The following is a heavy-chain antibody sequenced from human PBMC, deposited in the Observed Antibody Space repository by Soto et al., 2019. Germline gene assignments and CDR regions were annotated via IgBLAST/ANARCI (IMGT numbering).Heavy chain of an antibody. CDR1: GGTFSSYA. CDR3: AREGDYGNAFDI. J-gene: IGHJ3*02. V-gene: IGHV1-69*01. D-gene: IGHD4-17*01. Sequence: QVQLAQSGAEVQKPGSSVKVSCKASGGTFSSYAISWVRQAPGQGLEWMGGIIPIFGTANYAQKFQGRVTITADESTSTAYMELSSLRSEDTAVYYCAREGDYGNAFDIWGQGTMVTVSS. CDR2: IIPIFGTA.